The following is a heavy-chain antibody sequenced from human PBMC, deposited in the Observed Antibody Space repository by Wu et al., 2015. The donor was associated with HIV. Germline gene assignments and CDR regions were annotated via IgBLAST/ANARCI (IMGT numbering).Heavy chain of an antibody. CDR2: IIPIFGAA. D-gene: IGHD3-22*01. CDR1: GGTFSSYA. J-gene: IGHJ4*02. V-gene: IGHV1-69*05. Sequence: QVQLVQSGAEVKKPGSSVKVSCKASGGTFSSYAISWVRQAPGQGLEWMGGIIPIFGAANYAQKFQGRVTITTDESTSTAYMELSSLRSEDTAVYYCARVRMYYYDSSGYHGYFDYWGQGTLVTVSS. CDR3: ARVRMYYYDSSGYHGYFDY.